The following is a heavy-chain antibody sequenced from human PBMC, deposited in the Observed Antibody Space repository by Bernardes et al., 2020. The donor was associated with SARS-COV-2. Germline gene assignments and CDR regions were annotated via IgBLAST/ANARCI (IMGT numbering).Heavy chain of an antibody. CDR1: GYTLTALS. CDR2: FDPEDGET. V-gene: IGHV1-24*01. D-gene: IGHD5-18*01. Sequence: ASVQVSCKVSGYTLTALSMHWVRQAPGKGLEWMGGFDPEDGETIYAQKFQGRVTMTEDTSTDTAYMELSSLRSEDTAVYYCATVSAWIQLWLRGGYFDYWGQGTLVTVSS. J-gene: IGHJ4*02. CDR3: ATVSAWIQLWLRGGYFDY.